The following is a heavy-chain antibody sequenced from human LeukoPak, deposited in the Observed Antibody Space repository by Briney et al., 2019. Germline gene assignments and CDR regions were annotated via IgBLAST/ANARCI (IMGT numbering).Heavy chain of an antibody. CDR3: VKETDYSHPNLFDP. J-gene: IGHJ5*02. CDR2: IHHGEET. CDR1: GGSISSSHW. V-gene: IGHV4-4*02. D-gene: IGHD4-11*01. Sequence: KPSETLSLTCEVSGGSISSSHWWSWVRQPPGKGLEWIGGIHHGEETKYNPPLKGRVAISVNNSKNQVSLRVTSVTAADTAIYYCVKETDYSHPNLFDPWGQGTLVTVSS.